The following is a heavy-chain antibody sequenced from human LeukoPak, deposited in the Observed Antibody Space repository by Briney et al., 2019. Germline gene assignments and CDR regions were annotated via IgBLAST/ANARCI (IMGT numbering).Heavy chain of an antibody. CDR1: GFTFSSYS. J-gene: IGHJ4*02. CDR2: ISTSSRTI. CDR3: ARDSEYSGYDLRGDFDY. V-gene: IGHV3-48*02. D-gene: IGHD5-12*01. Sequence: GGSLRLSCAASGFTFSSYSMNWVRQAPGKGLEWVSYISTSSRTIYYADSVKGRFTISRDNAKNSLYLQMNSLRDEDTAVYYCARDSEYSGYDLRGDFDYWGQGTLVTVSS.